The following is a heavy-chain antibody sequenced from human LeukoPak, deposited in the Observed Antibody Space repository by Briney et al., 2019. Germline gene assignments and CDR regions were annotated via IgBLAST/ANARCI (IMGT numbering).Heavy chain of an antibody. D-gene: IGHD6-13*01. CDR2: IIPIFGTA. CDR3: ASGTLSSSADY. J-gene: IGHJ4*02. Sequence: ASVKVSCKASGGTFSSYAISWVRQAPGQGLEWMGGIIPIFGTANYAQKFQGRVTITADKSTSTAYMELSSLRSEDTAVYYCASGTLSSSADYWGQGTLVTVSS. CDR1: GGTFSSYA. V-gene: IGHV1-69*06.